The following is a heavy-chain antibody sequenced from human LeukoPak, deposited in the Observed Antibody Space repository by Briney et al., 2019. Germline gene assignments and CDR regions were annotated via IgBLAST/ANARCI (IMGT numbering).Heavy chain of an antibody. CDR3: PRAWGYGSGSYYNVGYYYYYMDV. Sequence: ASVKVSCKASGYTFTSYDINWVRQATGQGLEWMGWMNPNSGNTGYAQKFQGRVTMTRNTSISTAYMELSSLRSEDTAVYYCPRAWGYGSGSYYNVGYYYYYMDVWGKGTTVTVSS. CDR2: MNPNSGNT. V-gene: IGHV1-8*01. J-gene: IGHJ6*03. CDR1: GYTFTSYD. D-gene: IGHD3-10*01.